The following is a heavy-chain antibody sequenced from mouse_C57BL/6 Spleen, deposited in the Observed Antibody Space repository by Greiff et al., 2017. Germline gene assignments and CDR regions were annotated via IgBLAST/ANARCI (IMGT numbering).Heavy chain of an antibody. V-gene: IGHV7-3*01. CDR2: IRNKANGYTT. Sequence: DVMLVESGGGLVQPGGSLSLSCAASGFTFTDYYMSWVRQPPGKALEWLGFIRNKANGYTTEYSASVKGRFTISRDNSQSILYLQMNALRAEDSATYYCARYRPYYYGSSLDYWGQGTTLTVSS. D-gene: IGHD1-1*01. CDR3: ARYRPYYYGSSLDY. J-gene: IGHJ2*01. CDR1: GFTFTDYY.